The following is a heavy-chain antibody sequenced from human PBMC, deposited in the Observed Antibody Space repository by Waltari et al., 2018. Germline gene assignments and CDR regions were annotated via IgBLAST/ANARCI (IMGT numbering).Heavy chain of an antibody. Sequence: EVQLVESGGGLVKPGGSLRLSCAASGFTFSSYSMNWVRQAPGKGLEWVSSISSSSSYIYYAYSVKGRFTISRDNAKNSLYLQMNSLRAEDTAVYYCARDSGSNYYDSSGYPHYFDYWGQGTLVTVSS. J-gene: IGHJ4*02. CDR3: ARDSGSNYYDSSGYPHYFDY. D-gene: IGHD3-22*01. V-gene: IGHV3-21*01. CDR2: ISSSSSYI. CDR1: GFTFSSYS.